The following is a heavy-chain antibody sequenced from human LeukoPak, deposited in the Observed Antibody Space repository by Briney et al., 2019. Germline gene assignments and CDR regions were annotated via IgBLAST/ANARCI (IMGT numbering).Heavy chain of an antibody. D-gene: IGHD4-17*01. CDR1: GYTFTSYG. CDR2: ISAYNGAT. V-gene: IGHV1-18*01. CDR3: ARGKFGDPVDY. Sequence: ASVRVSCKASGYTFTSYGFNWVRQAPGQRLEWMGWISAYNGATKYSQKFQARVTMSTDTSTNTADLELRSLTSDDTAVYYCARGKFGDPVDYWGQGALVTVSS. J-gene: IGHJ4*02.